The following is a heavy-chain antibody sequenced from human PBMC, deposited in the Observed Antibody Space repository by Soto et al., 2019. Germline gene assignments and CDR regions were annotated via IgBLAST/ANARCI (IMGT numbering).Heavy chain of an antibody. D-gene: IGHD6-19*01. CDR1: GFTFSNYW. J-gene: IGHJ4*02. V-gene: IGHV3-7*01. Sequence: GGSLRLSCTASGFTFSNYWMTWVRQVPGKGLEWVAIIKQDRSEQTYAPSVKGRFTISRDNAKNSLYLQMNSLRDDDAATYYCARDLALAGNYWGQGALVTVSS. CDR2: IKQDRSEQ. CDR3: ARDLALAGNY.